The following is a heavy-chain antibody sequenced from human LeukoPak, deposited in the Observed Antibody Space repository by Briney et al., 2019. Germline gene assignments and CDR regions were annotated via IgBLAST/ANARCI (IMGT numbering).Heavy chain of an antibody. CDR2: INGDGSTT. CDR1: GFTFSRYW. V-gene: IGHV3-74*01. Sequence: GGSLRLSCAASGFTFSRYWMHWVRQAPGKGLVWVSRINGDGSTTSYADSVKGGFTISRDNAKNTLYLQMNSLRAEDTAVYYCATGNYYDSRGYYTFGHWGQETLVTVSS. D-gene: IGHD3-22*01. J-gene: IGHJ1*01. CDR3: ATGNYYDSRGYYTFGH.